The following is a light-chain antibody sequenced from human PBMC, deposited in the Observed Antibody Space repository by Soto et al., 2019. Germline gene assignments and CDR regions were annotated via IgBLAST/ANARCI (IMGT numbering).Light chain of an antibody. J-gene: IGKJ2*01. CDR3: QQYGRSPLMHT. V-gene: IGKV3-20*01. CDR2: GGS. Sequence: EIVLTQSPGTLSLSPGERATLSYRASQSVTSNYLAWYQQKPGQAPRLLIYGGSTRAAGVPDRFSGSGSGTDFTLTITRVEPEDFAVYYCQQYGRSPLMHTFGQGTKL. CDR1: QSVTSNY.